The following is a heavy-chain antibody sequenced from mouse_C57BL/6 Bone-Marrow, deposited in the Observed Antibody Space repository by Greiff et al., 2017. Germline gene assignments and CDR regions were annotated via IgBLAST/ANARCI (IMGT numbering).Heavy chain of an antibody. D-gene: IGHD1-1*02. J-gene: IGHJ4*01. Sequence: VHLVESGAELARPGASVKLSCKASGYTFTSYGISWVKQRPGQGLEWIGEIYPRSGNTHYNEKFTGKATLTVDKSSSTAYMELRSLTSEDSAVYFCARWYWALVYGGQGTSVTVAA. V-gene: IGHV1-81*01. CDR3: ARWYWALVY. CDR2: IYPRSGNT. CDR1: GYTFTSYG.